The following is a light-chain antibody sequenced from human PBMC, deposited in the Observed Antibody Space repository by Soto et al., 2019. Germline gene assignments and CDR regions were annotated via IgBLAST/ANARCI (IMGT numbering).Light chain of an antibody. Sequence: EIVMTQSPATLSVSPGERATLSCRASQSVSSNLAWYQQKPGQAPRLLIYGASTRATGIPARFSGSGSGTEFTLTISSLQPDDFATYYCQQYDTYPWTFGQGTKADIK. CDR2: GAS. CDR1: QSVSSN. V-gene: IGKV3-15*01. J-gene: IGKJ1*01. CDR3: QQYDTYPWT.